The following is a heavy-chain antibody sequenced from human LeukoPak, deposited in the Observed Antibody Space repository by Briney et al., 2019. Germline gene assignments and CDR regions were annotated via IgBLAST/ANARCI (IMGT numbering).Heavy chain of an antibody. CDR2: IYYSGST. Sequence: KTSETLSLTCTVSGGSISSYYWSWIRQPPGKGLEWIGYIYYSGSTNYNPSLKSRVTISVDTSKNQFSLKLSSVTAADTAVYYCARDRSSGSFDYWGQGTLVTVSS. CDR3: ARDRSSGSFDY. V-gene: IGHV4-59*01. CDR1: GGSISSYY. D-gene: IGHD6-13*01. J-gene: IGHJ4*02.